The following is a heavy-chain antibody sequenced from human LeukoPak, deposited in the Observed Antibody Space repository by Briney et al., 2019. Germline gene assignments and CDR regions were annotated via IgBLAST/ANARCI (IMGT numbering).Heavy chain of an antibody. J-gene: IGHJ4*02. D-gene: IGHD3-22*01. Sequence: SETLSLTCTVSGGSISSSSYYWGWIRQPPGKGLEWIGSIYHSGSTYYNPSLKSRVTIAVETSKNQFSLKLSSVTAADKAVYYCARDPWFYYDSSGYFQAWGQGTLVTVSS. V-gene: IGHV4-39*07. CDR2: IYHSGST. CDR1: GGSISSSSYY. CDR3: ARDPWFYYDSSGYFQA.